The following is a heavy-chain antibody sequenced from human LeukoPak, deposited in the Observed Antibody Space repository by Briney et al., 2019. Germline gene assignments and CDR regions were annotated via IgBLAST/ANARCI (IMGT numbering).Heavy chain of an antibody. D-gene: IGHD4-17*01. Sequence: PGRSLRLSCAASGFTFSSYAMHWVRQAPGKGLEWVAVISYDGSNKYYADSVKGRFTISRDNSKNTLYLQMNSLRAEDTAVYYCASSASRTTVSYFDYWGQGTLVTVSS. J-gene: IGHJ4*02. V-gene: IGHV3-30-3*01. CDR2: ISYDGSNK. CDR1: GFTFSSYA. CDR3: ASSASRTTVSYFDY.